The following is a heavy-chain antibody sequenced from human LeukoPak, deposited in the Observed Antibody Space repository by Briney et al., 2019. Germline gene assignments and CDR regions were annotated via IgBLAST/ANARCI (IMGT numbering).Heavy chain of an antibody. J-gene: IGHJ3*01. V-gene: IGHV3-21*03. CDR1: GFTFSDYS. CDR3: AKEAGQDYGALDAFDV. D-gene: IGHD4-17*01. CDR2: IGGTSSSL. Sequence: SGGSLRLSCAASGFTFSDYSMNWVRQAPGKGLEWVSSIGGTSSSLYYAETVKGRFTISRDNARNSLYLQMNSLRAEDTAVYYCAKEAGQDYGALDAFDVWGQGTMVTVSS.